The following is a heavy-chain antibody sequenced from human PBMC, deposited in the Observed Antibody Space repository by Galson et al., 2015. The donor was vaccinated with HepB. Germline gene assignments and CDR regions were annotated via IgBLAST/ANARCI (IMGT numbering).Heavy chain of an antibody. Sequence: SLRLSCAASGFTLDTYGMHWVRQAPGEGLEWVAVISSDGRTVYYADSVKGRFTISRDSSKNTLYLQMNSLRVEDTAVYYCATEGRHYPDGSAYSTYYEYWGQGTLVTVSS. V-gene: IGHV3-30*03. J-gene: IGHJ4*02. CDR2: ISSDGRTV. CDR1: GFTLDTYG. D-gene: IGHD3-22*01. CDR3: ATEGRHYPDGSAYSTYYEY.